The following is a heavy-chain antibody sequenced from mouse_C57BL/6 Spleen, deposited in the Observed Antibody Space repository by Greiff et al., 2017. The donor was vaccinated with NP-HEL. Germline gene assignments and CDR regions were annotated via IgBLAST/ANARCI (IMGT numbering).Heavy chain of an antibody. CDR2: IYPSSGYT. Sequence: HVQLQQSGAELARPGASVKMSCKASGYTFTSYTMHWVKQRPGQGLEWIGYIYPSSGYTKYNQKFKDKATLTADKSSSTAYMQLSSLTSEDSAVYYCARRGGNGDWYFDVWGTGTTVTVSS. V-gene: IGHV1-4*01. D-gene: IGHD2-1*01. CDR3: ARRGGNGDWYFDV. J-gene: IGHJ1*03. CDR1: GYTFTSYT.